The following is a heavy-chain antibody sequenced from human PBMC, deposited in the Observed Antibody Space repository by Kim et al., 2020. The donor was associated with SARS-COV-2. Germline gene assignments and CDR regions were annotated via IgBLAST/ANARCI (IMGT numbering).Heavy chain of an antibody. CDR3: ADTVYDFWSGKGYYYYMDV. D-gene: IGHD3-3*01. CDR2: IIPILGIA. CDR1: GGTFSSYA. V-gene: IGHV1-69*04. Sequence: SVKVSCKASGGTFSSYAISWVRQAPGQGLEWMGRIIPILGIANYAQKFQGRVTITADKSTSTAYMELSSLRSEDTAVYYCADTVYDFWSGKGYYYYMDVWGKGTTVTVSS. J-gene: IGHJ6*03.